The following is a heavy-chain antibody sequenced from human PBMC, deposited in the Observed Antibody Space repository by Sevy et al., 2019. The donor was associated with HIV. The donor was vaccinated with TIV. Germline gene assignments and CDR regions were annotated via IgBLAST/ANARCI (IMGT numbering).Heavy chain of an antibody. J-gene: IGHJ6*02. D-gene: IGHD2-21*02. CDR3: ARSYCGGDCYWDYYYYGMDV. V-gene: IGHV3-30*04. CDR1: GFTFSSYA. Sequence: GESLKISCAASGFTFSSYAMHWVRQAPGKGLEWVAVISYDGSNKYYADSVKGRFTISRDNSKNTLYLQMNSLRAEDTAVCYCARSYCGGDCYWDYYYYGMDVWGQGTTVTVSS. CDR2: ISYDGSNK.